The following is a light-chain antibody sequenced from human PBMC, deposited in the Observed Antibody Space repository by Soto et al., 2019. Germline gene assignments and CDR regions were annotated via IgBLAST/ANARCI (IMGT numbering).Light chain of an antibody. Sequence: IVLTQFPGTLSLSPGESATLSCRASLSVTSRYFHWYQQKPGQAPRLLIKGASTRAPDIPERFSGSGSGTDFTLTLDRLEPEDFAVYYCQHYGSSRWTFGQGTRVDIK. CDR3: QHYGSSRWT. V-gene: IGKV3-20*01. CDR1: LSVTSRY. CDR2: GAS. J-gene: IGKJ1*01.